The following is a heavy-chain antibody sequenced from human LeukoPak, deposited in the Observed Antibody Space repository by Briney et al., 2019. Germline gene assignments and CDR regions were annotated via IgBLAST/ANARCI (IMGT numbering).Heavy chain of an antibody. D-gene: IGHD6-13*01. CDR1: GGSISSGGYY. CDR2: IYHSGGT. J-gene: IGHJ1*01. CDR3: ARHKGGQQLDAEYFQH. V-gene: IGHV4-30-2*01. Sequence: PSETLSLTCTVSGGSISSGGYYWRWIRQPPGKGLEWIGYIYHSGGTYYNPSLKSRVTISVDRSKNQFSLKLSSVTAADTAVYYCARHKGGQQLDAEYFQHWGQGTLVTVSS.